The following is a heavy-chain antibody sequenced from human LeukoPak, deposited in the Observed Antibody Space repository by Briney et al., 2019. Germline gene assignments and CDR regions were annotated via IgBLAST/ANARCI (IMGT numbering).Heavy chain of an antibody. CDR2: IYYSGST. CDR1: GGSISSSSYY. CDR3: ASGAAVDWFDP. V-gene: IGHV4-39*07. Sequence: PSETLSLTCTVSGGSISSSSYYWGWIRQPPGKGLEWIGSIYYSGSTYYNPSLKSRVTISVDTSKNQFSLKLSSVTAADTAVYYCASGAAVDWFDPWGQGTLVTVSS. D-gene: IGHD6-13*01. J-gene: IGHJ5*02.